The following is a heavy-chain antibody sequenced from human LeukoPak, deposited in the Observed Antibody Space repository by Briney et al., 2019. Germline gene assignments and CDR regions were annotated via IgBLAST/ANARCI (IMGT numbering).Heavy chain of an antibody. D-gene: IGHD7-27*01. V-gene: IGHV4-4*07. CDR2: IYPSGNT. J-gene: IGHJ3*02. CDR3: ARRPSLGQGAFDI. CDR1: GASISNYY. Sequence: SETLSLTCIVSGASISNYYWSWIRQPAGKGLEWIGRIYPSGNTNYNPSLKSRVSMSIDTSENQFSLKLSSVTAADTAVYYCARRPSLGQGAFDIWGQGTTVTVSS.